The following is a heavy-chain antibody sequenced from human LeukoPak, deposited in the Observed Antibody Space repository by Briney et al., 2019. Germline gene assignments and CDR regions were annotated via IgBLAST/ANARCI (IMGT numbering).Heavy chain of an antibody. Sequence: ASVKVSCKASGFTFTSYDFNWVRQAPGQGLEWMGWISAYNGNTNYAQDLQGRVTMTTDTSTSTAYMELRSLRSDDTAVYYCARGGLSSRIDYWGQGTLVTVSS. CDR2: ISAYNGNT. CDR1: GFTFTSYD. CDR3: ARGGLSSRIDY. J-gene: IGHJ4*02. D-gene: IGHD2-2*01. V-gene: IGHV1-18*01.